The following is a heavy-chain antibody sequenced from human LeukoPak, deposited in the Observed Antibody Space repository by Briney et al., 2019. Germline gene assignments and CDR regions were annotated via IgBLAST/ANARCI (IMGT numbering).Heavy chain of an antibody. Sequence: ASVKISCKASGYTFSSYDINWVRQATGQGLEWMGWMNPKSGNTGYAQKLQGSVTMTRNTSTATAYLELSSLKSDDTAIYYCARVNTYYYGSGVSRAFHLWGQGTMVTVSS. CDR2: MNPKSGNT. V-gene: IGHV1-8*01. CDR3: ARVNTYYYGSGVSRAFHL. J-gene: IGHJ3*01. CDR1: GYTFSSYD. D-gene: IGHD3-10*01.